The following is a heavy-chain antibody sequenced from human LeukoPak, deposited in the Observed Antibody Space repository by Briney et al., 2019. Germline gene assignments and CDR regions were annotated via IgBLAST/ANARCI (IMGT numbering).Heavy chain of an antibody. D-gene: IGHD3-16*02. Sequence: ASVKVSCKAYGYTFSSHGISWVGQAPGQGLEWMGWISAYNGNINSAQKLQGRLTMTTDTSTNTAYLELRGLRSDDTAVYYCARDWVRYCSTASCLLQFDSWGQGTLVTVSS. CDR2: ISAYNGNI. J-gene: IGHJ4*02. V-gene: IGHV1-18*01. CDR3: ARDWVRYCSTASCLLQFDS. CDR1: GYTFSSHG.